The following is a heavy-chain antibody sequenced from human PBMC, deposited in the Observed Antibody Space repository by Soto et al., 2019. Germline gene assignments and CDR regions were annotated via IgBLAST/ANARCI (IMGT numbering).Heavy chain of an antibody. CDR2: ISGSGGST. J-gene: IGHJ1*01. D-gene: IGHD4-17*01. V-gene: IGHV3-23*01. CDR3: AKVKVPGDYVEYFQH. CDR1: GFTFSSYA. Sequence: GGSLRLSCAASGFTFSSYAMSWVRQAPGKGLEWVSAISGSGGSTYYADSVKGRFTISRDNSKNTLYLQMNSLRAEDTAVYYCAKVKVPGDYVEYFQHWGQGTLVTVSS.